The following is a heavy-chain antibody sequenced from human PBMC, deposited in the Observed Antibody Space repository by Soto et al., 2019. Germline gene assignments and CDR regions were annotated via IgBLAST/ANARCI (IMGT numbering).Heavy chain of an antibody. Sequence: PSETLSLTCAVSGGSISSGGYSWSWIRQPPGKGLEWIGYIYHSGSTYYNPSLKSRVTISVDRSKNQFSLKLSSVTAADTAVYYCARESCSGGSCYLPDYWGQGTLVTVSS. CDR1: GGSISSGGYS. D-gene: IGHD2-15*01. J-gene: IGHJ4*02. CDR3: ARESCSGGSCYLPDY. CDR2: IYHSGST. V-gene: IGHV4-30-2*01.